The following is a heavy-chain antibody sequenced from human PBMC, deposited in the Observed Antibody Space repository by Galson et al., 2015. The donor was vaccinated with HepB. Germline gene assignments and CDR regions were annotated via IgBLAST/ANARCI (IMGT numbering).Heavy chain of an antibody. CDR2: ISAYNGNT. CDR3: AREGHYESSGSLSLFYGMDV. J-gene: IGHJ6*02. V-gene: IGHV1-18*04. CDR1: GYTFTNYG. Sequence: SVKVSCKASGYTFTNYGISWVRQAPGQGLEWMGWISAYNGNTFYAPTLQGRVTLTTDTSTSTVYMELRRLRSDDTAVYHCAREGHYESSGSLSLFYGMDVWGQGTTVTVSS. D-gene: IGHD3-22*01.